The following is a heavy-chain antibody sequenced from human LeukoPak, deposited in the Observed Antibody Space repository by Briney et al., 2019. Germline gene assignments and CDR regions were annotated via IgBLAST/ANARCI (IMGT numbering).Heavy chain of an antibody. CDR3: ARQKNQLPNVDY. D-gene: IGHD2-2*01. CDR2: IYYSGST. Sequence: SETLSLTCTVSGGSISSSSYDWGWIRQPPGKGLEWIGSIYYSGSTYYNPSLKSRVTISVDTSKNQFSLKLSSVNAADTAVYYCARQKNQLPNVDYWCQGTLVTVSS. V-gene: IGHV4-39*01. CDR1: GGSISSSSYD. J-gene: IGHJ4*02.